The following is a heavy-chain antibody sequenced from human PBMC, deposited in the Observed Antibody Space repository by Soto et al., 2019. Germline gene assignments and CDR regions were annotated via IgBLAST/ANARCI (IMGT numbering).Heavy chain of an antibody. CDR2: ISGSGGST. D-gene: IGHD3-9*01. CDR3: AKPKDRDILTGYSSGEVDAFDI. CDR1: GFTFSSYA. J-gene: IGHJ3*02. Sequence: GGSLRLSCAASGFTFSSYAMSWVRQAPGKGLEWVSAISGSGGSTYYADSVKGRFTISRDNSKNTLYLQMNSLRAEDTAVYYCAKPKDRDILTGYSSGEVDAFDIWGQGTMVTVSS. V-gene: IGHV3-23*01.